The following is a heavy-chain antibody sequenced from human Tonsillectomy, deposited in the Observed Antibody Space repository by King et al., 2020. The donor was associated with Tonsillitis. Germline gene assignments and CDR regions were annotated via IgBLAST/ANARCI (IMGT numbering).Heavy chain of an antibody. CDR2: IYYSGTT. Sequence: VQLQESGPGLVKPSETLSLTCTVSGSISGSYWSWIRQPPGKGLEWIGYIYYSGTTNYNPSLRSRVTISVDTSKNQFSLKLSSVTAADTAVYYCARLNNYGSGSYWSFDLWGRGTLVTVSS. D-gene: IGHD3-10*01. J-gene: IGHJ2*01. CDR1: GSISGSY. CDR3: ARLNNYGSGSYWSFDL. V-gene: IGHV4-59*08.